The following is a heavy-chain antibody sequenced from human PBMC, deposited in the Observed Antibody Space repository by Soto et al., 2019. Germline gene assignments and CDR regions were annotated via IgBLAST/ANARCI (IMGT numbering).Heavy chain of an antibody. D-gene: IGHD3-22*01. CDR1: GGTFSSSA. V-gene: IGHV1-69*01. J-gene: IGHJ3*02. Sequence: QVQLVQSGAEVKKPGSSVKVSCKASGGTFSSSAINWVRQAPGQGLEWMGGIIPIFNTVNYAQEFQARVTITADDSTTTAYMELSSLTSEDTAVYYCARVRRERMTMIVRVGAFDIWGQGTMVTVSS. CDR2: IIPIFNTV. CDR3: ARVRRERMTMIVRVGAFDI.